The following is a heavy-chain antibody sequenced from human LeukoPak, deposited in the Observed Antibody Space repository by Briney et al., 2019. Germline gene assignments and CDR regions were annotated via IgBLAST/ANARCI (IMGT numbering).Heavy chain of an antibody. CDR1: GFTFSDYY. V-gene: IGHV3-11*01. CDR3: ARDGAVAGHWYFDL. D-gene: IGHD6-19*01. CDR2: ISSSGTTI. J-gene: IGHJ2*01. Sequence: GGSLRLSCAASGFTFSDYYMSWIRQAPGKGLGWVSHISSSGTTIYYADSVRGRFTISRDNAKNSLSLQMDSLRAEDTAVYYCARDGAVAGHWYFDLWGRGTLVTVSS.